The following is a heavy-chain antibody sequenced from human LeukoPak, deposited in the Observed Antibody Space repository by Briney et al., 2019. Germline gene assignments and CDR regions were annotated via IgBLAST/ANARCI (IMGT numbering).Heavy chain of an antibody. V-gene: IGHV3-21*01. D-gene: IGHD6-13*01. CDR3: ARGDNYGQQLVQVY. CDR2: ISSSSSYI. CDR1: GFTFSSYS. Sequence: RTGGSLRLSCAASGFTFSSYSMNWVLQAPGKGLEWVSSISSSSSYIYYADSVKGRFTISRDNAKNSLYLQMNSLRAEDTAVYYCARGDNYGQQLVQVYWGQGTLVTVSS. J-gene: IGHJ4*02.